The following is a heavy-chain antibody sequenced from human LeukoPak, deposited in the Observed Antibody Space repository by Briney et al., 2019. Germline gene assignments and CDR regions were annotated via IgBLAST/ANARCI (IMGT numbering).Heavy chain of an antibody. Sequence: GGSLRLSCAASGFTFSSYSMNWVRQAPGKGLEWVSYISSSSSYIYYADSVKGRFTISRDNSKNTLYLQMNSLRAEDTAVYYCAKDNSISLGDLSSKFDYWGQGTLVTVSS. CDR3: AKDNSISLGDLSSKFDY. D-gene: IGHD3-16*02. V-gene: IGHV3-21*05. J-gene: IGHJ4*02. CDR1: GFTFSSYS. CDR2: ISSSSSYI.